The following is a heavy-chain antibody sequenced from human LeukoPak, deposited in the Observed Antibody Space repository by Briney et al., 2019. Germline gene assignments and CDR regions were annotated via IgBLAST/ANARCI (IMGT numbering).Heavy chain of an antibody. V-gene: IGHV3-7*01. CDR2: IKRDGSEK. J-gene: IGHJ6*03. Sequence: GGSLRLSCVASGFTFSSRDWMTWVRPPQGKGLERVDNIKRDGSEKNDVDAVKGRFTISRDNAKNSVDLQMNSLRVEDTAVYYCARVAAAGTGIFVNFYYSMDIWGKGTTVTISS. CDR1: GFTFSSRDW. D-gene: IGHD6-13*01. CDR3: ARVAAAGTGIFVNFYYSMDI.